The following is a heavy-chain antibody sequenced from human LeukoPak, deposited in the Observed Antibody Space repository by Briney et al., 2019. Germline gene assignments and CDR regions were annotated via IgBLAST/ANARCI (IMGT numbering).Heavy chain of an antibody. CDR2: ISGSGGST. D-gene: IGHD3-10*01. CDR1: GFTFSSYA. Sequence: GGSLRLSCAASGFTFSSYAMSWVRQAPGKGLEWVSAISGSGGSTYYADSVKGRFTISRDNSKNTLYLQMNSLRAEDTAVYYCAKDPRLWFGEFYFDYWGQGTLVTVSS. CDR3: AKDPRLWFGEFYFDY. J-gene: IGHJ4*02. V-gene: IGHV3-23*01.